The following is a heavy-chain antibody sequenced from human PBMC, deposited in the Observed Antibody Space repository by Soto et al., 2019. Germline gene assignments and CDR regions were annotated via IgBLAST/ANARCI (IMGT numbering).Heavy chain of an antibody. J-gene: IGHJ5*02. CDR2: ISAYNGNT. Sequence: QVQLVQSGAEVKKPGASVKVSCKASGYTFTSYGISWVRQPPGQGLEWMGGISAYNGNTNYAQKLQGRVTMTTDTSTSTAYMELRSLRSDDTAVYYCARDRRNYYDSSGKLNWFDPWGQGTLVTVSS. D-gene: IGHD3-22*01. V-gene: IGHV1-18*01. CDR3: ARDRRNYYDSSGKLNWFDP. CDR1: GYTFTSYG.